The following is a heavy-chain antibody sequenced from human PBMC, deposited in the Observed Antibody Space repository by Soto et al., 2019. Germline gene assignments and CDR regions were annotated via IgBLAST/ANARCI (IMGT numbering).Heavy chain of an antibody. J-gene: IGHJ6*02. Sequence: PSETLSLTCTVSGGSISSGGYYWSWIRQHPGKGLEWIGYIYYSGSTYYNPSLKSRVTISVDTSKNQFSLKLSSVTAADTAVYYCARDSSKRFNYYYGMDVWGQGTTVTVS. CDR3: ARDSSKRFNYYYGMDV. CDR2: IYYSGST. V-gene: IGHV4-31*03. D-gene: IGHD6-6*01. CDR1: GGSISSGGYY.